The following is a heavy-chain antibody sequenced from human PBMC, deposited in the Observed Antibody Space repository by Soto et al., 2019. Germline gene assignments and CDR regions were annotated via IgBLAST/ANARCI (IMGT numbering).Heavy chain of an antibody. Sequence: EVQLLESGGGLVQPGGSLRLSCAASGFTFRSYAMSWARQAPGKGLEWVSVISDRGDNTYYADSVKGRFTISRDNSKNTLYLQMNSLRAEDTAIYYCAKDRILFGRTTEDSWGQGVLVTVSS. CDR1: GFTFRSYA. CDR3: AKDRILFGRTTEDS. V-gene: IGHV3-23*01. J-gene: IGHJ4*02. D-gene: IGHD2-21*01. CDR2: ISDRGDNT.